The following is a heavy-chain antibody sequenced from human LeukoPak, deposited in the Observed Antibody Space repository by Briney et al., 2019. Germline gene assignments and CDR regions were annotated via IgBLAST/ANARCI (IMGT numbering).Heavy chain of an antibody. V-gene: IGHV4-59*01. CDR1: GGSISSYY. D-gene: IGHD3-3*01. CDR3: ARGFDFWSGYYRDDAFDI. Sequence: PSETLSLTCTVPGGSISSYYWSWIRQPPGKGLEWIGYIYYSGSTNYNPSLKSRVTISVDTSKNQFSLKLSSVTAADTAVYYCARGFDFWSGYYRDDAFDIWGQGTMVTVSS. CDR2: IYYSGST. J-gene: IGHJ3*02.